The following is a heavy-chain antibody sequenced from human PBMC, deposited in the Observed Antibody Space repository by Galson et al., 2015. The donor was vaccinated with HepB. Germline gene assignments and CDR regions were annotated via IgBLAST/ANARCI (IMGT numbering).Heavy chain of an antibody. J-gene: IGHJ5*02. Sequence: SVKVSCKASGGTFSSYAISWVRQAPGQGLEWMGGIIPIFGIANYAQKFQGRVTITADESTSTAYMELSSLRSEDTAVYYCARAVLDGYNRNWFDPWGQGTLVTVSS. CDR2: IIPIFGIA. CDR3: ARAVLDGYNRNWFDP. V-gene: IGHV1-69*13. D-gene: IGHD5-24*01. CDR1: GGTFSSYA.